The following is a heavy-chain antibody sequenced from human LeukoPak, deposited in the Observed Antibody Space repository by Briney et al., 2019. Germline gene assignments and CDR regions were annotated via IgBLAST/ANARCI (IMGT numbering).Heavy chain of an antibody. D-gene: IGHD1-1*01. CDR3: ARDRNHNWNDESWLDY. CDR1: GYTFTSYG. CDR2: ISAYNGNT. J-gene: IGHJ4*02. Sequence: ASVKVSCKASGYTFTSYGISWVRQAPGQGLEWMGWISAYNGNTNYAQKLQGRVTMTTDTSTSTAYMELRSLRSDDTAVYYCARDRNHNWNDESWLDYWGQGTLVTVSS. V-gene: IGHV1-18*01.